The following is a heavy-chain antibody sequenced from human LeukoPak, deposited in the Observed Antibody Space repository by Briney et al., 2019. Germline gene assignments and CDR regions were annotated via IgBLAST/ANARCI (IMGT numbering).Heavy chain of an antibody. CDR3: ARGAYNWNEGNWFDP. D-gene: IGHD1-1*01. CDR2: IYHSGST. Sequence: KTSETLSLTCAVSGGSISSSNWWSWVRQPPGKGLEWIGEIYHSGSTNYNPSLKSRVTISVDKSKNQFSLKLSSVTAAGTAVYYCARGAYNWNEGNWFDPWGQGTLVTVSS. J-gene: IGHJ5*02. CDR1: GGSISSSNW. V-gene: IGHV4-4*02.